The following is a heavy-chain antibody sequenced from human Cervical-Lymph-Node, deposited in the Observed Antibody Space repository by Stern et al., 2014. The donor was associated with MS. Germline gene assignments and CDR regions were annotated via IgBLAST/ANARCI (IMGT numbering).Heavy chain of an antibody. CDR1: GFPFSTYW. D-gene: IGHD6-19*01. CDR3: ARDLSTSGWPGKVVAKDFDH. CDR2: IKEDGGEK. J-gene: IGHJ4*02. Sequence: EVQLVESGGRLVQPGGSLRLSCAISGFPFSTYWMSWVRQAPGKGLEWVATIKEDGGEKYYVDSVKGRFTVSRDNTKNSLYLQMNSLRAEDTAIYYCARDLSTSGWPGKVVAKDFDHWGQGTLVTVSS. V-gene: IGHV3-7*03.